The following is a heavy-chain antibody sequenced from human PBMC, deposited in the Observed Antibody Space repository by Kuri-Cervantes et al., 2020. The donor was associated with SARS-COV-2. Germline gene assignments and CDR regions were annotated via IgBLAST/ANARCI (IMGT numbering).Heavy chain of an antibody. V-gene: IGHV4-30-4*08. J-gene: IGHJ4*02. Sequence: LRLSCTVSGGSISSGDYYWSWIRQPPGKGLEWIGYIYYSGSTYYNPSLKSRVTISVDTSKNQFSLRLSSVTAADTAVYYCARDGPPFDYWGQGTLVTVSS. CDR3: ARDGPPFDY. CDR2: IYYSGST. CDR1: GGSISSGDYY.